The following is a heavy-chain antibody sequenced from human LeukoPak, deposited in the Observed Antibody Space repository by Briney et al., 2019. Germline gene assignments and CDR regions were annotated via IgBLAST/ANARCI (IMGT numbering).Heavy chain of an antibody. CDR1: GYSISRGYY. V-gene: IGHV4-38-2*01. Sequence: SETLSLTCGVSGYSISRGYYWGWIRQPPGKGLEWIGKIYHSGSTYYNPSLKSRVTISADTSKNQFSLKLSSVTAADTAVYYCARMYYYDSSGYLVDYWGQGTLVTVSS. CDR3: ARMYYYDSSGYLVDY. CDR2: IYHSGST. J-gene: IGHJ4*02. D-gene: IGHD3-22*01.